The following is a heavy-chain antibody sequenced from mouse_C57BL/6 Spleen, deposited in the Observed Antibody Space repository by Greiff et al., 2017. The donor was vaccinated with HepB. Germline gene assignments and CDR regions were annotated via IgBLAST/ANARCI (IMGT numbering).Heavy chain of an antibody. CDR2: IDPENGDT. CDR3: TTWMVRRITGNY. V-gene: IGHV14-4*01. J-gene: IGHJ2*01. D-gene: IGHD4-1*01. Sequence: EVQVVESGAELVRPGASVKLSCTASGFNIKDDYMHWVKQRPEQGLEWIGWIDPENGDTEYASKFQGKATITADTSSNTAYLQLSSLTSEDTAVYYCTTWMVRRITGNYWGQGTTLTVSS. CDR1: GFNIKDDY.